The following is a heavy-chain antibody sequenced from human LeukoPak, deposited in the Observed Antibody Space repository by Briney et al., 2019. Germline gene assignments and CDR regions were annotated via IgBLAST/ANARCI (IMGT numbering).Heavy chain of an antibody. CDR2: ISGSGGST. CDR1: GFTSSSYA. V-gene: IGHV3-23*01. J-gene: IGHJ4*02. CDR3: AKYKGDYSNSPGAY. D-gene: IGHD6-13*01. Sequence: GGSLRLSCAASGFTSSSYAMSWVRQALGKGLEWVSAISGSGGSTNYADSVKGRFTISRDNSKNTLYLQMNSLRAEDTAVYYCAKYKGDYSNSPGAYWGQGTLVTVSS.